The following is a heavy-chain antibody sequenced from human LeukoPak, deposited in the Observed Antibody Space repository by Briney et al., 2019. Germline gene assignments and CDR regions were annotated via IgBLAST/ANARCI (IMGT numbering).Heavy chain of an antibody. D-gene: IGHD3-10*01. CDR3: ARVNYYGSGSYYKVDY. CDR1: GVSISSGGYY. V-gene: IGHV4-31*03. J-gene: IGHJ4*02. CDR2: IYYSGST. Sequence: SETLSLTCTVSGVSISSGGYYWSWIRQHPGKGLEWIGYIYYSGSTNYNPSLKSRVTISVDTSKNQFSLKLSSVTAADTAVYYCARVNYYGSGSYYKVDYWGQGTLVTVSS.